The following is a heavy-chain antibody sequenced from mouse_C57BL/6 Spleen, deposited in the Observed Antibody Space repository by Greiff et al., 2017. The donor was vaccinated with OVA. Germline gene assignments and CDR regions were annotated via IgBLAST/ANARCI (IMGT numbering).Heavy chain of an antibody. Sequence: QVQLQQPGAELVKPGASVKMSCKASGYTFTSYWITWVKQRPGQGLEWIGDIYPGSGSTNYNEKFKSKATLTVDTSSSTAYMQLSSLTSEDSAVYYGARSGDYYGSRGDYFDYWGQGTTLTVSS. D-gene: IGHD1-1*01. CDR2: IYPGSGST. V-gene: IGHV1-55*01. CDR1: GYTFTSYW. J-gene: IGHJ2*01. CDR3: ARSGDYYGSRGDYFDY.